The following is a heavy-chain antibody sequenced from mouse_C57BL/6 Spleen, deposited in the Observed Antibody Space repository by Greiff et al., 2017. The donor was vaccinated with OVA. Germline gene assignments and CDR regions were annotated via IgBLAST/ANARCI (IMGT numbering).Heavy chain of an antibody. CDR3: ARENGYYLYFDV. CDR2: ISDGGSYT. Sequence: EVKLVESGGGLVKPGGSLKLSCAASGFTFSSYAMSWVRQTPEKRLEWVATISDGGSYTYYPDNVKGRFTISSDNAKNNLYLQMSHLKSEDTAMYYCARENGYYLYFDVWGTGTTVTVSS. V-gene: IGHV5-4*01. CDR1: GFTFSSYA. J-gene: IGHJ1*03. D-gene: IGHD2-2*01.